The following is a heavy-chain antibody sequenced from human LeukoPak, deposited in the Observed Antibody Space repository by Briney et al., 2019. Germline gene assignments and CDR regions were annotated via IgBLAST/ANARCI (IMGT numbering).Heavy chain of an antibody. Sequence: GGSLRLSCEASGFTFDDYTMHWVRQRPGRGLEWVSLVSWDGFTTFYEDSVKGRFIISRDNSKNSIYLQMNSLGFEDTAFYFCARSPAYSREELDSWGPGTLATVSS. J-gene: IGHJ4*02. CDR3: ARSPAYSREELDS. CDR2: VSWDGFTT. D-gene: IGHD6-13*01. CDR1: GFTFDDYT. V-gene: IGHV3-43*01.